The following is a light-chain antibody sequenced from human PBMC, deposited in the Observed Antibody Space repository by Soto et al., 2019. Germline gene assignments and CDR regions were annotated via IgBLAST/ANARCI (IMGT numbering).Light chain of an antibody. CDR2: AAS. CDR3: LRDDNYPLT. V-gene: IGKV1-6*01. J-gene: IGKJ4*01. Sequence: AIQMTQSPSSLSASVGDRVTITCRASQGIRNDLGWYQQKPGKAPKLLIYAASTLQSGVPSRFSGSGSGTDFTLTISSLHPEDFAIYYCLRDDNYPLTFGGGTKVEIK. CDR1: QGIRND.